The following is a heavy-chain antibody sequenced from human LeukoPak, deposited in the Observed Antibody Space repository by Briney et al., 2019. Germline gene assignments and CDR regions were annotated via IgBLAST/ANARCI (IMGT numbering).Heavy chain of an antibody. V-gene: IGHV4-59*01. Sequence: SETLSLTCTVSGGSISSYYWSWIRQPPGKGLEWIGYIYYSGSTNYNPSLKSRVTISVDPSKNQFSLKLSSVTAADTAVYYCARGDNYYDSSGYYAYWGQGTLVTVSS. D-gene: IGHD3-22*01. CDR3: ARGDNYYDSSGYYAY. CDR2: IYYSGST. J-gene: IGHJ4*02. CDR1: GGSISSYY.